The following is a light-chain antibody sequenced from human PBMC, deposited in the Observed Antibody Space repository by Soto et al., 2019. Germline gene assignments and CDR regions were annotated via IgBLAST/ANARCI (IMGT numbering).Light chain of an antibody. Sequence: QPVLTQPPSASGTPGQRVTISCSGSSSNIGSNSVNWYHQLPGTAPKLLIYSNDQRPSGVPDRFSGSKSGTSASLAISGLQSEDEADYYCAAWDDSLNGLVFGTGTKLTVL. J-gene: IGLJ1*01. CDR3: AAWDDSLNGLV. CDR1: SSNIGSNS. CDR2: SND. V-gene: IGLV1-44*01.